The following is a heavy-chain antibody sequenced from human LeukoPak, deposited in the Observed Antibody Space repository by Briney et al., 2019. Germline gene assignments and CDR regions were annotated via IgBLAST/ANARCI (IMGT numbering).Heavy chain of an antibody. D-gene: IGHD6-19*01. J-gene: IGHJ3*02. V-gene: IGHV1-8*01. CDR1: GYTFTSYD. CDR2: MNPNSGNT. CDR3: ASRGSVSSGWYGAFDI. Sequence: GASVKVSCKASGYTFTSYDINWVRQATGQGLEWMGWMNPNSGNTGYAQKFQGRVTMTRNTSISTAYMELSSLRSEDTAVYYCASRGSVSSGWYGAFDIWGQGTMVTVSS.